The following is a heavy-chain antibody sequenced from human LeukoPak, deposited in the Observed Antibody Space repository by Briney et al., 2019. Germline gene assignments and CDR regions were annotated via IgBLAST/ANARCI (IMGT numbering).Heavy chain of an antibody. CDR2: INPNSGGT. D-gene: IGHD6-13*01. CDR3: ARDPNLGYSSSTHWFDP. V-gene: IGHV1-2*02. J-gene: IGHJ5*02. Sequence: GASVKVSCKASGYTFTGYYMHWVRQAPGQGLEWMGWINPNSGGTNYAQKFQGRVTMTRDTSISTAYMELSRLRSDDTAVYYCARDPNLGYSSSTHWFDPWGQGTLVTVSS. CDR1: GYTFTGYY.